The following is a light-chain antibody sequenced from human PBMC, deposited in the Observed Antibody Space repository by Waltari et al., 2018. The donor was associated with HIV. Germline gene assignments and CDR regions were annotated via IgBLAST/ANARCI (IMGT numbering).Light chain of an antibody. J-gene: IGLJ2*01. CDR2: YDI. V-gene: IGLV3-21*04. Sequence: SYMLTQPPSVSVAPGETARITCEGDNIGSRSVQWYQQKAGQAPVLGIYYDIDRESEIPERFSGSKSDNTATLTISRVEAGDEADYYCQVWDGDSNHVVFGGGTQLTVL. CDR3: QVWDGDSNHVV. CDR1: NIGSRS.